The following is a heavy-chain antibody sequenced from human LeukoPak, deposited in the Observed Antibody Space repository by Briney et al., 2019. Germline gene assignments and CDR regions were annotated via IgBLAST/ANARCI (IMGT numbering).Heavy chain of an antibody. CDR3: AKDGMIVGPPGNFDY. J-gene: IGHJ4*02. D-gene: IGHD3-22*01. V-gene: IGHV3-21*04. CDR1: GFTFSTYS. Sequence: PGGSLRLSCAASGFTFSTYSMNWVRQAPGKGLEWVSSISSSSSYIYYADSVKGRFTISRDNAKNSLYLQMNSLRAEDTAVYYCAKDGMIVGPPGNFDYWGQGTLVTVSS. CDR2: ISSSSSYI.